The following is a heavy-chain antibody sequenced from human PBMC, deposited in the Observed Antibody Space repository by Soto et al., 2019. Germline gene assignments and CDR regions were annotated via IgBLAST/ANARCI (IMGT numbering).Heavy chain of an antibody. CDR3: SGCSGGACHQNYGMDV. J-gene: IGHJ6*02. Sequence: EVHLVESGGGLVKPGGSLRLSCAVSGFTFSSCTMNWVHQAPGKGLEWVSSISPSTSHIYYADSVKGRFTISRDNAKNSLFQQMNSLRAEDTAVYYCSGCSGGACHQNYGMDVWGQGTTVTVSS. V-gene: IGHV3-21*01. CDR2: ISPSTSHI. CDR1: GFTFSSCT. D-gene: IGHD2-15*01.